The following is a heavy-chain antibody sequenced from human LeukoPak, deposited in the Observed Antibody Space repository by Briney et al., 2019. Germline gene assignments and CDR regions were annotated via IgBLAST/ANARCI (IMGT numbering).Heavy chain of an antibody. D-gene: IGHD2-15*01. CDR1: GFTFSSYW. J-gene: IGHJ4*02. V-gene: IGHV3-74*01. CDR2: ITSEGSTT. Sequence: GGSLRLSCAASGFTFSSYWMHWGRQVPGKGLGWVSRITSEGSTTSYADSVKGRFTISKDNAKTTLYLQINSQRADDPAVYYRARGSPVVALDWGQGTLVTVSS. CDR3: ARGSPVVALD.